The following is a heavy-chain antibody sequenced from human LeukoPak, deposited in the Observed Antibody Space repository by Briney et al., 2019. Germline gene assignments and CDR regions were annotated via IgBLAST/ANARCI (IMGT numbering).Heavy chain of an antibody. V-gene: IGHV4-59*12. CDR2: IYYSGST. Sequence: SETLSLTCTVSGGSISSYYWSWIRQPPGKGLEWIGYIYYSGSTNYNPSLKSRVTISVDTSKNQFSLKLGSVTAADTTVYYCARGLYYDILTGYSPFDYWGQGTLVTVSS. J-gene: IGHJ4*02. D-gene: IGHD3-9*01. CDR3: ARGLYYDILTGYSPFDY. CDR1: GGSISSYY.